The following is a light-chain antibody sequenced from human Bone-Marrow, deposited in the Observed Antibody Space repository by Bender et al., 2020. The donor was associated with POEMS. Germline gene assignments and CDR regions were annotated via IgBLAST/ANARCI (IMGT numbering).Light chain of an antibody. CDR2: EAD. CDR3: SSYAGGNTFL. CDR1: TSDVGSSKL. J-gene: IGLJ1*01. V-gene: IGLV2-14*02. Sequence: QSALTQPASVSGSPGQSVTISCTGVTSDVGSSKLVSWYQQHPGKAPKLIIFEADKRPSGLSNRFSASKSGNTASLTVSELQAVDEADYYCSSYAGGNTFLFGTGTRVTVL.